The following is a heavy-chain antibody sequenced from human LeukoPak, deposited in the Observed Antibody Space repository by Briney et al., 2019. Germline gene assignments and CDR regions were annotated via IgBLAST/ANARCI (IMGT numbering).Heavy chain of an antibody. J-gene: IGHJ4*02. CDR3: AKMIRSGTQIDY. CDR2: ISGSGGST. CDR1: GFTFSTYA. V-gene: IGHV3-23*01. Sequence: GGSLRLSCEASGFTFSTYAMSWVRPAPEKGLEWVSIISGSGGSTYYADSVKGRFTISRDNSKNTLYLQINSLRAEDTAAYYCAKMIRSGTQIDYWGQGTLVTVSS. D-gene: IGHD1-26*01.